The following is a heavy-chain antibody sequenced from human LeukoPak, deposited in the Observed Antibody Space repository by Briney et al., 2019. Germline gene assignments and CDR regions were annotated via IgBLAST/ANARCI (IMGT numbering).Heavy chain of an antibody. J-gene: IGHJ4*02. V-gene: IGHV1-69*04. Sequence: SVKVSCKASGGTFSSYAISWVRQAPGQGLEWMGRIIPILGIANYAQKLQGRVTMTTDTSTSTAYMELRSLRSDDTAVYYCARVGYDFWSGYYLDYWGQGTLVTVSS. CDR3: ARVGYDFWSGYYLDY. D-gene: IGHD3-3*01. CDR1: GGTFSSYA. CDR2: IIPILGIA.